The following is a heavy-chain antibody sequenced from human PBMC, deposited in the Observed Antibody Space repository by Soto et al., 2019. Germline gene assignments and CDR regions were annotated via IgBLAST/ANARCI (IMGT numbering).Heavy chain of an antibody. CDR1: GFTFSAHY. CDR2: IRNKANSFTT. D-gene: IGHD2-21*01. V-gene: IGHV3-72*01. J-gene: IGHJ4*02. CDR3: SRSAVIVTPYYFDS. Sequence: PGVSLRLSCAASGFTFSAHYMDWVRQAPGKGLEWVARIRNKANSFTTEYAASVKGRFSISRDDSTNLLYLHMNNLRTEDTAVYYCSRSAVIVTPYYFDSWGQGTVVTVSS.